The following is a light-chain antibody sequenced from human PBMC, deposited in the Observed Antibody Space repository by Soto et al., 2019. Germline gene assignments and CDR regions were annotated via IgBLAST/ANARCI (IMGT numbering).Light chain of an antibody. V-gene: IGKV3-20*01. Sequence: EIVLTQSPGTLSLSPGERATLSCRASQSVSSSYLAWYQHKPGQAPRLLIYGASSRPTGIPDRFSGSGSGTDFTLTISRLEPEDFAVYYCQQYGSSSTFGQGTRLEIK. CDR2: GAS. J-gene: IGKJ5*01. CDR1: QSVSSSY. CDR3: QQYGSSST.